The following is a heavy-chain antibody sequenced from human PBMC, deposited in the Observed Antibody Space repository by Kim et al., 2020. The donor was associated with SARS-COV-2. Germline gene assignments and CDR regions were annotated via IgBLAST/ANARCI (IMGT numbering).Heavy chain of an antibody. Sequence: SVKVSCKASGGTFSSYAINWVRQAPGQGLEWMGGIIPIFGTANYAQKFQGRVTITADESTSTAYMELSSLRSEDTAVYYCARGKYSSSWYDYWGQGTLVTVSS. CDR1: GGTFSSYA. D-gene: IGHD6-13*01. CDR2: IIPIFGTA. CDR3: ARGKYSSSWYDY. V-gene: IGHV1-69*13. J-gene: IGHJ4*02.